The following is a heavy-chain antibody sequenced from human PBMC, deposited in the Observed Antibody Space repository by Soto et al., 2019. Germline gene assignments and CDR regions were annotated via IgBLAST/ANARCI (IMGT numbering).Heavy chain of an antibody. CDR3: AKTIVPAAVRPIDY. V-gene: IGHV3-30*18. CDR2: ISHDGNIK. J-gene: IGHJ4*02. Sequence: GGSRRLSCSVSGFTFSRFGMRWVRQAPGEGLEWVALISHDGNIKYYSDSVRGRFTISRDNSRTTLFLQMNSLGPEDTAIYFCAKTIVPAAVRPIDYWGLGTLVTVSS. D-gene: IGHD2-2*01. CDR1: GFTFSRFG.